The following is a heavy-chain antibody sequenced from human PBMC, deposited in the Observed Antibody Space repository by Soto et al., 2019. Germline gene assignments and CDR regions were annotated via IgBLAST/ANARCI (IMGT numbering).Heavy chain of an antibody. CDR2: IYNDDRT. Sequence: GGSLRLSCAASGFTVSSSYMNWVRQAPEKGLEWVSVIYNDDRTYYADSVKGRFTISRDNSKNMLYLQMNSLRAEDTDVYYCARGVGGYSYRYYYYYNMDVWGQGTTVTVSS. V-gene: IGHV3-53*01. CDR3: ARGVGGYSYRYYYYYNMDV. J-gene: IGHJ6*02. D-gene: IGHD5-18*01. CDR1: GFTVSSSY.